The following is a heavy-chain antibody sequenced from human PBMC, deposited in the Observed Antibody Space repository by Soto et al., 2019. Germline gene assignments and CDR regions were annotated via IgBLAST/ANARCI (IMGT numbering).Heavy chain of an antibody. CDR2: MNPNSGGT. J-gene: IGHJ4*02. CDR1: GYTFSGYF. CDR3: ARGYYSSSWRGFDY. V-gene: IGHV1-2*02. D-gene: IGHD6-13*01. Sequence: QVQLVQSGADVKKPGASVKVSCKTSGYTFSGYFMHWLRQAPGQGLEWMGWMNPNSGGTDYAQNFQGRVSMTWDTSISTAYMELIMLRSDVTAIYYCARGYYSSSWRGFDYWGQGTLVTVSS.